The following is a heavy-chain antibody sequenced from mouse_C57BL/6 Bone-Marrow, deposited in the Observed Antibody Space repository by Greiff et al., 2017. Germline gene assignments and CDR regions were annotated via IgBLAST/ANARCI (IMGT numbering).Heavy chain of an antibody. J-gene: IGHJ4*01. Sequence: EVQLQQSGPELVKPGASVKISCKASGYTFTDYYMNWVKQSHGKSLEWIGDINPNNGGTSYNQKFKGKATLTVDKSSSTAYMELRSLTSEDSAVYYCAIYGSSYAMDYGGQGTSVTVSS. CDR2: INPNNGGT. CDR1: GYTFTDYY. CDR3: AIYGSSYAMDY. V-gene: IGHV1-26*01. D-gene: IGHD1-1*01.